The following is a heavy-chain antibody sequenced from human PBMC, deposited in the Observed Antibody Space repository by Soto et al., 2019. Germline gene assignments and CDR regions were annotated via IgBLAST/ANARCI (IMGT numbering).Heavy chain of an antibody. CDR1: GGSISSGGYS. CDR2: IYHSGST. Sequence: SEPLSLTRAVSGGSISSGGYSWSWIRQPPGKGLEWIGYIYHSGSTYYNPSLKSRVTISVDRSKNQFSLKLSSVTAADTAVYYCARGPAQWCQGTLVTVSS. J-gene: IGHJ4*02. CDR3: ARGPAQ. V-gene: IGHV4-30-2*01.